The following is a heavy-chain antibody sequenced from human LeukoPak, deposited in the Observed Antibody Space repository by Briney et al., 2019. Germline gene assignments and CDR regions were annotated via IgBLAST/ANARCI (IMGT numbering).Heavy chain of an antibody. V-gene: IGHV4-59*08. CDR3: ARVLLSSISRWYFDY. CDR1: GVSISSYY. CDR2: IYYSVST. J-gene: IGHJ4*02. Sequence: SETLSLTCSVSGVSISSYYWSWIRQPPGKGLEWIGHIYYSVSTDYNPSLKSRVLISQDTSKNQFFLSLSSVTAADTAVYYCARVLLSSISRWYFDYWGQGTLVTVSS. D-gene: IGHD3-9*01.